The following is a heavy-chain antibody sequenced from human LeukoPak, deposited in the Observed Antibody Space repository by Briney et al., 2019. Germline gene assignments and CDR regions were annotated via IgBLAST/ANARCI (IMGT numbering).Heavy chain of an antibody. Sequence: GGSLRLSCAASGFTFSDYYMSWIRQAPGKGLEWVPYISSSGSTIYYADSVKGRFTISRDNAKNSLYLQMNSLRAEDTAVYYCARDFSGWYDFSFDYWGQGTLVTVSS. CDR1: GFTFSDYY. CDR3: ARDFSGWYDFSFDY. V-gene: IGHV3-11*01. CDR2: ISSSGSTI. D-gene: IGHD6-19*01. J-gene: IGHJ4*02.